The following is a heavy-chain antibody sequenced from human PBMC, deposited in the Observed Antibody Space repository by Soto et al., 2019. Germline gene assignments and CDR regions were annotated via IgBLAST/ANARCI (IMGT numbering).Heavy chain of an antibody. V-gene: IGHV1-24*01. D-gene: IGHD6-19*01. CDR1: GYTLTGLA. Sequence: ASVKVSCKVSGYTLTGLAMHWVRQAPGKGLEWMGGFDPEDGETIYAQKFQGRVTMTEDTSTDTAYMELSSLRSEDTAVYYCATGAVAGENWFDPWGQGTLVSVSS. CDR3: ATGAVAGENWFDP. CDR2: FDPEDGET. J-gene: IGHJ5*02.